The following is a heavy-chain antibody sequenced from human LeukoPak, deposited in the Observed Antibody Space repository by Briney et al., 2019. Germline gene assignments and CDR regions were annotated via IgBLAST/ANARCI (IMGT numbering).Heavy chain of an antibody. CDR3: ARALYGDYETYYFDY. CDR1: GFTFSSYA. Sequence: PGGSLRLSCAASGFTFSSYAVSWVRQAPGKGLEWVSAISGSGGSTYYADSVKGRFTISRDNSKNTLYLQMNSLRAEDTAVYYCARALYGDYETYYFDYWGQGTLVTVSS. D-gene: IGHD4-17*01. CDR2: ISGSGGST. J-gene: IGHJ4*02. V-gene: IGHV3-23*01.